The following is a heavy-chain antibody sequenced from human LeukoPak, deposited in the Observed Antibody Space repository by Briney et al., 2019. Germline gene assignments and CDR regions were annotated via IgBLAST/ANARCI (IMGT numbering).Heavy chain of an antibody. J-gene: IGHJ4*02. D-gene: IGHD3-22*01. CDR3: ARGGYYYDSSGFPEDY. Sequence: ASVKVSCKASGYTFTSYGISWVRQAPGQGLEWMGWISAYNGNTNYAQELQGRVTMTTDTSTSTAYMELRSLRSDDTAVYYCARGGYYYDSSGFPEDYWGQGTLVTVSS. V-gene: IGHV1-18*01. CDR2: ISAYNGNT. CDR1: GYTFTSYG.